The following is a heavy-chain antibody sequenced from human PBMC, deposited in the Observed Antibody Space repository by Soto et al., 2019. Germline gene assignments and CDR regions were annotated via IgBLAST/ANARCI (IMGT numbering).Heavy chain of an antibody. D-gene: IGHD3-22*01. CDR1: GCSISSGGYY. CDR3: ARTPGYYDSSGYSDDAFDI. V-gene: IGHV4-31*03. CDR2: IYYSGST. Sequence: TLSLTCTVSGCSISSGGYYWSWIRQHPGKGLEWIGYIYYSGSTYYNPSLKSRVTISVDTSKNQFSLKLSSVTAADTAVYYCARTPGYYDSSGYSDDAFDIWGQGTMVTVSS. J-gene: IGHJ3*02.